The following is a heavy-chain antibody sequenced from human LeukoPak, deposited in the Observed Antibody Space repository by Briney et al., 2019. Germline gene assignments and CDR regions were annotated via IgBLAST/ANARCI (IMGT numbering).Heavy chain of an antibody. CDR1: GGSISSSSYY. J-gene: IGHJ4*02. V-gene: IGHV4-39*07. CDR2: IYYSGST. Sequence: SETLSLTCTVSGGSISSSSYYWGWIRQPPGKGLEWIGSIYYSGSTYYNPSLKSRVTISVDTSKNQFSLKLSSVATEDTAAYFCARARWSPYYFDNWGQGTLVTVSS. D-gene: IGHD6-13*01. CDR3: ARARWSPYYFDN.